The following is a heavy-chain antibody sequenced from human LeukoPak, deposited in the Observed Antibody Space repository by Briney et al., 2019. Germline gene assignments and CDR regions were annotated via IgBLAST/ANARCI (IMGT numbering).Heavy chain of an antibody. J-gene: IGHJ4*02. Sequence: GGSLRLSCVASGFTFSSYAMNWVRQAPGKGLEWVSTITANGGRTYYADSVKGRFTISRDNSKNTLYLQMNSLRAEDTAVYYCAKHYDSSGYYYVNWGQGTLVTVSS. CDR2: ITANGGRT. D-gene: IGHD3-22*01. CDR3: AKHYDSSGYYYVN. CDR1: GFTFSSYA. V-gene: IGHV3-23*01.